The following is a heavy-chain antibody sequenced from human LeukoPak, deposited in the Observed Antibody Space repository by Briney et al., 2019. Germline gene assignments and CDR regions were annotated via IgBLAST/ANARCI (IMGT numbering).Heavy chain of an antibody. D-gene: IGHD3-10*01. CDR2: IYYSGST. Sequence: SETLSLTCTVSGGSISSGDYYWSWIRQPPGKGLEWIGYIYYSGSTYYNPSLKSRVTTSVDTSKNQFSLKLSSVTAADTAVYYCARSLLLWFGGPDAFDIWGQGTMVTVSS. J-gene: IGHJ3*02. CDR1: GGSISSGDYY. CDR3: ARSLLLWFGGPDAFDI. V-gene: IGHV4-30-4*08.